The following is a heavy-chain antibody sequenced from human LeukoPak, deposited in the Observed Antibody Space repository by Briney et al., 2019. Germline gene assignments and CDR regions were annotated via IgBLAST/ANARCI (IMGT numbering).Heavy chain of an antibody. CDR2: IIPIFGTA. J-gene: IGHJ6*03. V-gene: IGHV1-69*05. CDR3: ARTQLGYCSGGSCYSSYYYYYMDV. D-gene: IGHD2-15*01. Sequence: GASVKVSCKASGGTFSSYAISWVRQAPGQGLEWMGGIIPIFGTANYAQKFQGRVTITTDESTSTAYMELSSLRSEDTAVYYCARTQLGYCSGGSCYSSYYYYYMDVWGKGTTVTVSS. CDR1: GGTFSSYA.